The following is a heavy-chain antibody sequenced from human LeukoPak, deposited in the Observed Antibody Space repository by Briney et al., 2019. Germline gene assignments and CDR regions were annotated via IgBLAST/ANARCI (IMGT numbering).Heavy chain of an antibody. CDR2: IDPSDSYT. J-gene: IGHJ5*02. Sequence: GESLKISCKGSGYSLTSYWISWVRQIPGKGLEWMGRIDPSDSYTNYTPSFQGHVTISADKSISTAYLQWSSLKASDTAMYYCARHLDYGDYAAGWFDPWGQGTLVTVSS. V-gene: IGHV5-10-1*01. D-gene: IGHD4-17*01. CDR3: ARHLDYGDYAAGWFDP. CDR1: GYSLTSYW.